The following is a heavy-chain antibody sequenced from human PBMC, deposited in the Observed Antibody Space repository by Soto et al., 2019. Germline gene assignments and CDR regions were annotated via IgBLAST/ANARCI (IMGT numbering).Heavy chain of an antibody. J-gene: IGHJ3*02. CDR2: ICAYNGNT. CDR3: ARFSLNMDIVVVPAAILSSGAFDI. CDR1: GYSLSSDG. Sequence: ASVKGSCKGAGYSLSSDGSGWGRKAPEQGLEWIGWICAYNGNTKYAQKLQGRVTMTTDTSTSTAYMELRSLRPDDTAVYYCARFSLNMDIVVVPAAILSSGAFDIRGQGTMVTVPS. V-gene: IGHV1-18*01. D-gene: IGHD2-2*03.